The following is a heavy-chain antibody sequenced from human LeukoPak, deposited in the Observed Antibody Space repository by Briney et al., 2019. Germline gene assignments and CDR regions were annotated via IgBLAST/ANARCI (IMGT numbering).Heavy chain of an antibody. CDR1: GGSISSSSYS. Sequence: SETLSLTCTVSGGSISSSSYSWGWIRQPPGKGLEWIGSIYYSGSTYYNPSLKSRVTISVDTSKNQFSLKLSSVTAADTAVYYCARLHPLRRGHYYYYMDVWGKGTTVTVSS. V-gene: IGHV4-39*01. CDR3: ARLHPLRRGHYYYYMDV. CDR2: IYYSGST. D-gene: IGHD4-17*01. J-gene: IGHJ6*03.